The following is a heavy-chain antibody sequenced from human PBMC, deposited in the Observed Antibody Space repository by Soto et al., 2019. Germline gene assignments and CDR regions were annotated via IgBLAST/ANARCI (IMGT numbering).Heavy chain of an antibody. CDR2: IYPGDSET. CDR3: ARDYDYALDY. V-gene: IGHV5-51*01. CDR1: GYSFSRYW. D-gene: IGHD3-16*01. Sequence: GESLKISCKGSGYSFSRYWIGWVRQMPGKGLEWMGFIYPGDSETRYSPSFQGQVTISVDKSISTAYLQWSSLKASDTAIYYCARDYDYALDYWGQGTLVTVSS. J-gene: IGHJ4*02.